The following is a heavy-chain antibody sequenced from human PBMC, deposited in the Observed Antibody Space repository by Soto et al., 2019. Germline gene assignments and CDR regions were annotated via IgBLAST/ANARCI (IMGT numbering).Heavy chain of an antibody. D-gene: IGHD3-3*01. V-gene: IGHV3-9*01. CDR2: ISWNSGSI. J-gene: IGHJ2*01. CDR1: GFTFDDYA. CDR3: AKPLRFRTDLEWFWYFDL. Sequence: EVQLVESGGGLVQPGRSLRLSCAASGFTFDDYAMHWVRQAPGKGLEWVSGISWNSGSIGYADSVKGRFTISRDNAKNSLYLQMNSLRAEDTALYYCAKPLRFRTDLEWFWYFDLWGRGTLVTVSS.